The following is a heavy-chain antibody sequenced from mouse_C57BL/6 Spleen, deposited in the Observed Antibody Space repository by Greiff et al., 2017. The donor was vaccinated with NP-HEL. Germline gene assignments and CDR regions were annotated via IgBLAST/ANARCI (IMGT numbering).Heavy chain of an antibody. CDR2: ISSGSSTI. CDR3: ARNFYYGNYGFAY. D-gene: IGHD2-1*01. CDR1: GFTFSDYG. V-gene: IGHV5-17*01. J-gene: IGHJ3*01. Sequence: EVKLMESGGGLVKPGGSLKLSCAASGFTFSDYGMHWVRQAPEKGLEWVAYISSGSSTIYYADTVKGRFTISRDNAKNTLFLQMTSLRSEDTAMYYCARNFYYGNYGFAYWGQGTLVTVSA.